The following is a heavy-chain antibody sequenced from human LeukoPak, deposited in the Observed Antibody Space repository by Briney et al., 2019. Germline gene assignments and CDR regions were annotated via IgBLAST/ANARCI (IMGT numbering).Heavy chain of an antibody. CDR2: ISAYNGNT. D-gene: IGHD1-1*01. J-gene: IGHJ6*02. Sequence: GASVKVSCKASGYTFTSYGISWVRQAPGQGLEWMGWISAYNGNTNYAQKLQGRVTMTTDTSTSTAYMELRSLRSDDTAVYYCARVQLEPYYYYGMDVWGQGATVTVSS. V-gene: IGHV1-18*01. CDR3: ARVQLEPYYYYGMDV. CDR1: GYTFTSYG.